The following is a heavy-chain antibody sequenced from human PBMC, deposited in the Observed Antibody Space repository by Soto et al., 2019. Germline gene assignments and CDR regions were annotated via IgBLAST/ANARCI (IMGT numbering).Heavy chain of an antibody. D-gene: IGHD3-9*01. CDR2: ISAYNGNT. J-gene: IGHJ5*02. CDR3: ALVFIDNNWFDP. CDR1: GYTFTSYG. V-gene: IGHV1-18*01. Sequence: ASVKVSCKASGYTFTSYGISWVRQAPGQGLEWMGWISAYNGNTNYAQKLQGRVTMTTDTSTSTAYMELRSLGSDDTAVYYCALVFIDNNWFDPWGQGTLVTVSS.